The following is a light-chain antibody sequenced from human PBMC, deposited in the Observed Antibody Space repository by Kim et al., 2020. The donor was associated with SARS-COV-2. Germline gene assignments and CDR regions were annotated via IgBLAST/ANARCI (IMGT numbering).Light chain of an antibody. CDR3: SSYTSSSTFV. V-gene: IGLV2-14*01. CDR1: SSDVGGYNY. CDR2: DVS. J-gene: IGLJ1*01. Sequence: QSALTQPASVSGSPGQSLTISCTGTSSDVGGYNYVSWYQQHPGKAPKLMIYDVSKRPSGVSNRFSGSKSGNTASLTISGLQAEDEADYSCSSYTSSSTFVFGTGT.